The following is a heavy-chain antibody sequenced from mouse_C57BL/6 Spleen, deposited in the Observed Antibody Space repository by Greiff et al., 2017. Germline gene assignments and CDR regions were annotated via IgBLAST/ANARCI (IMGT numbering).Heavy chain of an antibody. Sequence: QVQLQQPGAELVKPGASVKLSCKASGYTFTSYWMHWVKQRPGQGLEWIGMIHPNSGSTNYNEKFKSKATLTVDKSSSTAYMQLSSLTSEDSAVYYCARPPYYGSSYVGYWYFDVWGTGTTVTVSS. J-gene: IGHJ1*03. V-gene: IGHV1-64*01. CDR3: ARPPYYGSSYVGYWYFDV. D-gene: IGHD1-1*01. CDR2: IHPNSGST. CDR1: GYTFTSYW.